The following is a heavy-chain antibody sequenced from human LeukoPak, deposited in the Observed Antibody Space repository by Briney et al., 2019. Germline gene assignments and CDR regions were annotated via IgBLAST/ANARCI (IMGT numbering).Heavy chain of an antibody. CDR3: ARHFGN. Sequence: SETLSLTCTVSGGSLSSSYYYWGWLRQPPGKGLEWIGSIYYSGSTYYNPSLKSRVTISVDTSKNQFSLKLRSVTAADTAVYYCARHFGNWGQGTLVTVSS. J-gene: IGHJ4*02. CDR2: IYYSGST. V-gene: IGHV4-39*01. CDR1: GGSLSSSYYY. D-gene: IGHD3-16*01.